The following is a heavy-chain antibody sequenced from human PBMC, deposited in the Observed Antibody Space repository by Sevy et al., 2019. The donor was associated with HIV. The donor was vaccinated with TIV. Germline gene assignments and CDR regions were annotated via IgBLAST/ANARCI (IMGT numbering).Heavy chain of an antibody. CDR1: GYTFTSYG. Sequence: ASLKVSCKASGYTFTSYGISWVRQAPGQGLEWMGWISAYNGNTNYAQKLQGRVTMTTDTSTSTAYMELRSLRSDDTAVYYCARDLGGYGGNSIDYWGQGTLVTVSS. D-gene: IGHD2-21*02. CDR3: ARDLGGYGGNSIDY. V-gene: IGHV1-18*01. CDR2: ISAYNGNT. J-gene: IGHJ4*02.